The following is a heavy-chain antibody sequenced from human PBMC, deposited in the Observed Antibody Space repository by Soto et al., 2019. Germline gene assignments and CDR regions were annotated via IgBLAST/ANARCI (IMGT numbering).Heavy chain of an antibody. CDR1: GGYLFGDY. J-gene: IGHJ5*02. CDR3: ARARRLENWFDP. D-gene: IGHD5-12*01. CDR2: INSDGNT. Sequence: SETLSLTCTVSGGYLFGDYCTWIRQPAGEGLEWIGRINSDGNTNYSPSLKSRVTMSVDPSRKHFSLNLTSVTAADTASYFCARARRLENWFDPWGPGIQVTVSS. V-gene: IGHV4-4*07.